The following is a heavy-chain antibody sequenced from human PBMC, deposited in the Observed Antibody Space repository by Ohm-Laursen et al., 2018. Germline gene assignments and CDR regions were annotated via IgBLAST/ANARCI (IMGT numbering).Heavy chain of an antibody. CDR1: GFSLTDYW. V-gene: IGHV3-7*01. CDR2: INNDGRRI. CDR3: ARRGTWSFDY. D-gene: IGHD3-16*01. J-gene: IGHJ4*02. Sequence: SLRLSCAASGFSLTDYWMDWLRQAPGKGLEWAANINNDGRRIYYADAVRGRFTFSRDNAKNSVYLQMNNLRVEDTAVYYCARRGTWSFDYWGQGSLVAVSS.